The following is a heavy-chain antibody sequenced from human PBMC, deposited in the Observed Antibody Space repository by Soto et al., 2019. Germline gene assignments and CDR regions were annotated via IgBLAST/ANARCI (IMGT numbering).Heavy chain of an antibody. CDR1: GYTFTSYG. CDR3: ARDWDDYCFDY. D-gene: IGHD4-17*01. CDR2: IRNYNANT. V-gene: IGHV1-18*01. Sequence: QVQLVQSGAEVKKPGASVRVSCKASGYTFTSYGISWVRQAPGQGLEWMGWIRNYNANTKYAQKFQGRVTMTTETSTSTAYMELRSLTSDDTAVYYCARDWDDYCFDYGGQGTLVTVSS. J-gene: IGHJ4*02.